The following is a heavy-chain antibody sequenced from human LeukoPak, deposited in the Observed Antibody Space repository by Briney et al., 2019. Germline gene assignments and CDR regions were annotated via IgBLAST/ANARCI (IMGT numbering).Heavy chain of an antibody. CDR1: GGSISSSSYY. J-gene: IGHJ3*02. D-gene: IGHD7-27*01. V-gene: IGHV4-39*01. CDR2: IYYSGST. CDR3: ARRAGDRGAFDI. Sequence: SETLSLTCTVSGGSISSSSYYWGWIRQPPGKGLEWIGSIYYSGSTYYNPSLKSRVTISVDTSKNQFSLKLSSVTAADTAVYYCARRAGDRGAFDIWGQGTMVTVSS.